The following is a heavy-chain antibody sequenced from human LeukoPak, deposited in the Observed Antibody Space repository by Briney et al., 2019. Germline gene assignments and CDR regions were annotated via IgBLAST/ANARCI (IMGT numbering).Heavy chain of an antibody. CDR1: GFTFSSYV. D-gene: IGHD5-12*01. J-gene: IGHJ4*02. Sequence: GGSLRLSCAASGFTFSSYVMSWVRQAPGKGLEWVSVISGSGDSTYYADSVKGRFTISRDNSKNTLYLQVDSLRAEDTAVYYCARGDRNSGWSVWGQGTLVTVSS. CDR3: ARGDRNSGWSV. V-gene: IGHV3-23*01. CDR2: ISGSGDST.